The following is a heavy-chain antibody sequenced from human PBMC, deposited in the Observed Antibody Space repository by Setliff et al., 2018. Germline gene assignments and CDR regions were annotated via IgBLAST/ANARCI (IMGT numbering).Heavy chain of an antibody. V-gene: IGHV3-30*02. Sequence: PGGSLRLSCAASGFTFSSYAMHWVRQAPGKGLEWVAIIWYDGRNKYYADSVKGRFTISRDNSKNTLSLQMYSLRTEDTALYYCARERHLLSTVVIFGLFDFWGQGALVTVSS. J-gene: IGHJ4*02. CDR3: ARERHLLSTVVIFGLFDF. CDR1: GFTFSSYA. D-gene: IGHD3-3*01. CDR2: IWYDGRNK.